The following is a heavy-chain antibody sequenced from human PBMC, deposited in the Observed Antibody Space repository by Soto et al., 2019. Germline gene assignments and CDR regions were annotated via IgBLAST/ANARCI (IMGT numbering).Heavy chain of an antibody. V-gene: IGHV4-31*01. CDR1: GGSIPTGGYY. CDR2: FYYSGST. J-gene: IGHJ5*02. CDR3: ARSVFP. Sequence: QVQLQESGPGLVKPSQTLSLTCTVSGGSIPTGGYYWNWIRQHPGKGLEWIGSFYYSGSTYYNQSLKSPVTISVNTSKNQFSLKLSSVTAADTAVYYCARSVFPWGQGTLVTVAS.